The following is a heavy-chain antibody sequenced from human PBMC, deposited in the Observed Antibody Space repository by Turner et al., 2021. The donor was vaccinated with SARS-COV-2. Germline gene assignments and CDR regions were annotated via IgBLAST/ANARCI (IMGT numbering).Heavy chain of an antibody. D-gene: IGHD1-26*01. Sequence: EVQLVESGGGLIQPGGSLRLSCAASGFTFSDYHMDWVRQAPGKGLEWVGRMIDKASSDTTEYATAVKGRFSVSRDDSDNSLFLQMNSLQIEDTAVYYCLRGGRGRPFDIWGQGSAVTISS. V-gene: IGHV3-72*01. CDR1: GFTFSDYH. J-gene: IGHJ3*02. CDR3: LRGGRGRPFDI. CDR2: MIDKASSDTT.